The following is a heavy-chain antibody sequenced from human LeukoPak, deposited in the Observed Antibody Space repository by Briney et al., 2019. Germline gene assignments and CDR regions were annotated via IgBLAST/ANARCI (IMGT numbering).Heavy chain of an antibody. CDR1: GYTFTSYA. V-gene: IGHV1-8*02. CDR2: MNPNSGNT. D-gene: IGHD7-27*01. Sequence: ASVKVSCKASGYTFTSYAMNWVRQAPGQGLEWMGWMNPNSGNTGYAQKFQGRVTMTRNTSISTAYMELSSLRSEDTAVYYCARGLLGDYFDYWGQGTLVTVSS. J-gene: IGHJ4*02. CDR3: ARGLLGDYFDY.